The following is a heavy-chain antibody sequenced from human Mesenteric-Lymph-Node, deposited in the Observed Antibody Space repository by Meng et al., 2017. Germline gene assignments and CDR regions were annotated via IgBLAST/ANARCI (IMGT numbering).Heavy chain of an antibody. CDR1: GGSFSGYY. J-gene: IGHJ4*02. CDR2: INHSGST. Sequence: VPLQQWGAGLLKPSETLSLTCAVYGGSFSGYYWSWIRQPPGKGLEWIGEINHSGSTNYNPSLKSRVTISVDTSKNQFSLKLSSVTAADTAVYYCARGRGYGDYGSLYWGQGTLVTVSS. V-gene: IGHV4-34*01. D-gene: IGHD4-17*01. CDR3: ARGRGYGDYGSLY.